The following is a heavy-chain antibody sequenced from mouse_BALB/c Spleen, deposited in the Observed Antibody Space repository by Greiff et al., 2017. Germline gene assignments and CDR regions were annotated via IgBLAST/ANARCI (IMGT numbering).Heavy chain of an antibody. D-gene: IGHD2-4*01. J-gene: IGHJ3*01. V-gene: IGHV5-17*02. CDR1: GFTFSSFG. Sequence: DVKLQESGGGLVQPGGSRKLSCAASGFTFSSFGMHWVRQAPEKGLEWVAYISSGSSTIYYADTVKGRFTISRDNPKNTLFLQMTSLRSEDTAMYYCARPGITTGFAYWGQGTLVTVSA. CDR3: ARPGITTGFAY. CDR2: ISSGSSTI.